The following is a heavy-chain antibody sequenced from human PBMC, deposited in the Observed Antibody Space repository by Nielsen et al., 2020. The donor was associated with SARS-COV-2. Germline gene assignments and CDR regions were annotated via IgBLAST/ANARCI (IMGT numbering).Heavy chain of an antibody. V-gene: IGHV4-39*01. CDR3: GRGIGHSSGRSWLAYFDY. J-gene: IGHJ4*02. D-gene: IGHD6-19*01. CDR2: IYYSGRI. CDR1: GGSTSSSDYC. Sequence: SETLSLTCTVSGGSTSSSDYCWGWLRQPPGKKMEWIGTIYYSGRIDYNPSLKSRVTMSADTSKSQISLRVRSVTAADTAVYYCGRGIGHSSGRSWLAYFDYWGQGTLVNVSS.